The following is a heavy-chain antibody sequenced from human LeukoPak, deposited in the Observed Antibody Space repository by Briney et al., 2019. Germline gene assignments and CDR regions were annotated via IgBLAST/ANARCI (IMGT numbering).Heavy chain of an antibody. CDR3: ARDWGGLTYYYDSSGADY. J-gene: IGHJ4*02. D-gene: IGHD3-22*01. CDR2: ISSSSSTI. Sequence: PGGSLRLSCAASGFTFSSYNMNWVRQAPGKGLEWVSYISSSSSTIYYADSVKGRFTISRNNAKNSLYLQMNSLRAEDTAVYYCARDWGGLTYYYDSSGADYWGQGTLVTVSS. V-gene: IGHV3-48*01. CDR1: GFTFSSYN.